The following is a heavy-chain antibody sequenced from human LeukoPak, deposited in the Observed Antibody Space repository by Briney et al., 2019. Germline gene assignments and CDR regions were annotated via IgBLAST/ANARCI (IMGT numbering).Heavy chain of an antibody. Sequence: GGSLRLSCAASGFTFSGSAMHWVRQASGKGLEWVGRIRSKANSYATAYAASVKGMFTISRDDSKNTAYLQMNSLKTEDTAVYYCTRLSPGYCSGGSCYSFWFDPWGQGTLVTVSS. CDR1: GFTFSGSA. V-gene: IGHV3-73*01. CDR2: IRSKANSYAT. CDR3: TRLSPGYCSGGSCYSFWFDP. J-gene: IGHJ5*02. D-gene: IGHD2-15*01.